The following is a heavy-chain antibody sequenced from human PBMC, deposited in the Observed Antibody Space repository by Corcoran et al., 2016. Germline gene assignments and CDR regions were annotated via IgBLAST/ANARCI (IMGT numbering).Heavy chain of an antibody. Sequence: EVQVEESGGGLSKPGGSLRLACAPSGFSVSDNYMSWLRQAPGEGLEWVSMIYAGGDIHYLDSVKGRFTISRDNSKNTLYLQMNNLRVEDTAMYYCVTWSGVFYDYWGRGTLVTVSS. CDR3: VTWSGVFYDY. CDR1: GFSVSDNY. J-gene: IGHJ4*02. CDR2: IYAGGDI. D-gene: IGHD3-3*01. V-gene: IGHV3-53*01.